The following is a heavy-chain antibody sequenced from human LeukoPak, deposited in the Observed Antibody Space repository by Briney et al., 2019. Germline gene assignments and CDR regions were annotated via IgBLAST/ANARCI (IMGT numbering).Heavy chain of an antibody. D-gene: IGHD1-26*01. V-gene: IGHV3-23*01. Sequence: RPGGSLRLSCAASGFTFSSYAMSWVRQAPGKGLEWVSAISGSGGSTYYADSVKGRFTISRDNSKNTLYLQMNSLRAEDTAVYYCAKQGDSGSSEIDYWGQGTLVTVSS. CDR3: AKQGDSGSSEIDY. J-gene: IGHJ4*02. CDR2: ISGSGGST. CDR1: GFTFSSYA.